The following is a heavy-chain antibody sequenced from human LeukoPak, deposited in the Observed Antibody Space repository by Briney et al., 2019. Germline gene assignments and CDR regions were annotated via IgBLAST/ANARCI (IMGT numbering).Heavy chain of an antibody. V-gene: IGHV1-46*02. Sequence: ASVKVSCKASGYTFNSYYIHWVRQAPGQGLEWMGIINPSGGSTSYAQKFQGRVTMTRDTSTSTVYMELSSLRSEDTAVYYCARYDSIGDDGFDPWGQGTLVTVSS. CDR3: ARYDSIGDDGFDP. CDR2: INPSGGST. D-gene: IGHD3-10*01. CDR1: GYTFNSYY. J-gene: IGHJ5*02.